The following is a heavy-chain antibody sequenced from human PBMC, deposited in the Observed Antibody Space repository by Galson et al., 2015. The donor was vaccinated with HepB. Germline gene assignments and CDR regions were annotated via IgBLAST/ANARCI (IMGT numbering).Heavy chain of an antibody. J-gene: IGHJ3*02. D-gene: IGHD1-26*01. CDR3: ATGANQSYDI. Sequence: SLRLSCAASGFTFSTYWMRWVRQAPGKGLVWVSRITGDGSNTIYTDSVKGRFTISRDNAENTLYLQMNSLRAEDTATYYCATGANQSYDIWGQGTMVTVSS. V-gene: IGHV3-74*01. CDR2: ITGDGSNT. CDR1: GFTFSTYW.